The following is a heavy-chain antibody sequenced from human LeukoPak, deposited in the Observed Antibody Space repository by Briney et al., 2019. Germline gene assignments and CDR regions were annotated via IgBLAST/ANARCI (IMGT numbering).Heavy chain of an antibody. J-gene: IGHJ4*02. CDR2: ISGSGGST. Sequence: PGGSLRLSCAASGFAFSSYAMSWVRQAPGKGLEWVSAISGSGGSTYYADSVKGRFTISRDNSKNTLYLQMNSLRAEDTAVYYCAKQEMRAAAGTSDYWGQGTLVTVSS. CDR1: GFAFSSYA. CDR3: AKQEMRAAAGTSDY. V-gene: IGHV3-23*01. D-gene: IGHD6-13*01.